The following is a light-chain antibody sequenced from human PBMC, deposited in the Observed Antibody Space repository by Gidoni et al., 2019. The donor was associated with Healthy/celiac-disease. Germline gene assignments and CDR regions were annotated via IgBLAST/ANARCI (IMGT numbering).Light chain of an antibody. CDR2: DAS. CDR1: QSVSSY. J-gene: IGKJ3*01. CDR3: QQRT. Sequence: EIVLTQYPATLSLSPGERATLSCRASQSVSSYLAWYQQKPGQAPRLLIYDASNRATGIPARFSGSGSGTDFTLTISSLEPEDFAVYYCQQRTFGPGTKVEIK. V-gene: IGKV3-11*01.